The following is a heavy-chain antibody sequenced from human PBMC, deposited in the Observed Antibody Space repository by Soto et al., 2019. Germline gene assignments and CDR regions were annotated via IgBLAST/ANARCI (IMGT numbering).Heavy chain of an antibody. J-gene: IGHJ6*02. CDR3: ARERCIAAACYYGMDV. Sequence: QVQLVQSGAEVKKPGASVKVSCKASGYTFTGYYMHWVRQAPGQGLEWMGWINPNSGGTNYAQKFQGWVTMTRDTSISTAYMELSRLRSDDTAVYYCARERCIAAACYYGMDVWGQGTTVTVSS. V-gene: IGHV1-2*04. CDR2: INPNSGGT. CDR1: GYTFTGYY. D-gene: IGHD6-13*01.